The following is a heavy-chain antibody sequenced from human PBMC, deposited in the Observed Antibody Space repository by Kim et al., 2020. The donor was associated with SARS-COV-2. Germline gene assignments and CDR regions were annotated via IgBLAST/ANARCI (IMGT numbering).Heavy chain of an antibody. CDR1: GFTFSSYS. CDR3: ARASRVTAIMVHLINNWFDP. Sequence: GGSLRLSCAASGFTFSSYSMNWVRQAPGKGLEWVSSISSSSSYIYYADSVKGRFTISRDNAKNSLYLQMNSLRAEDTAVYYCARASRVTAIMVHLINNWFDPWGQGTLVTVSS. V-gene: IGHV3-21*01. J-gene: IGHJ5*02. D-gene: IGHD2-21*02. CDR2: ISSSSSYI.